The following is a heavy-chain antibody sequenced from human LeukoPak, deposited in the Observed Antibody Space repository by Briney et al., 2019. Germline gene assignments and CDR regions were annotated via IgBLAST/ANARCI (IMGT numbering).Heavy chain of an antibody. CDR2: MNPNSGNT. J-gene: IGHJ4*02. Sequence: ASVKVSCKTSAYTFTSYEINWVRQATGQGLEWMGWMNPNSGNTGYAQKFQGGVTMTRDTSIHTAYMELSSLRSEDTAVYYCARGHGPGGTRWPNLDFWGQGTLITVSS. V-gene: IGHV1-8*01. D-gene: IGHD2-15*01. CDR1: AYTFTSYE. CDR3: ARGHGPGGTRWPNLDF.